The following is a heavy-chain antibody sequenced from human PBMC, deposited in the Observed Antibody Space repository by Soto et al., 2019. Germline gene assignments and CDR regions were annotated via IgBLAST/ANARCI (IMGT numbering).Heavy chain of an antibody. CDR2: INPSGGST. Sequence: ASVKVSCKASGYTFTGYYMHWVRQAPGQGPEWMGIINPSGGSTSYAQKFQGRVTMTRDTSTSTVYMELSSLRSEDTAVYYCARDRSFHTTSGFFDYWGQGTVVTVSS. CDR1: GYTFTGYY. V-gene: IGHV1-46*01. D-gene: IGHD3-3*01. J-gene: IGHJ4*02. CDR3: ARDRSFHTTSGFFDY.